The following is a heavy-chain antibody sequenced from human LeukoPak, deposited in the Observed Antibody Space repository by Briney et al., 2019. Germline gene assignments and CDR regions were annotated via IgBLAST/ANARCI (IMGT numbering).Heavy chain of an antibody. D-gene: IGHD3-22*01. CDR2: INPNSGNT. CDR3: ARVFGYYDSSGYPTPYYYYYMDV. J-gene: IGHJ6*03. CDR1: GYTFTSYD. Sequence: ASVKVSCKASGYTFTSYDINWVRQATGQGLEWMGWINPNSGNTGYAQKFQGRVTMIRNTSISTAYMELSSMRSEETAVYSCARVFGYYDSSGYPTPYYYYYMDVWGKGTTVTVSS. V-gene: IGHV1-8*01.